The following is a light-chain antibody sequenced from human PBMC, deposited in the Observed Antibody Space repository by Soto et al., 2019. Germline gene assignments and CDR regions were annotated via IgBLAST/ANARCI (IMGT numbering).Light chain of an antibody. CDR1: SSDVGSYNL. J-gene: IGLJ3*02. CDR2: EDS. Sequence: QSALTQPASVSGSPGQSITISCTGTSSDVGSYNLVSWYQHHPGKAPKVMIYEDSKRPSGVSNRFSGSKSGNTASLTISGLQAEDEADYYCAVWDDSLNGLWVFGGGTKVTVL. V-gene: IGLV2-23*01. CDR3: AVWDDSLNGLWV.